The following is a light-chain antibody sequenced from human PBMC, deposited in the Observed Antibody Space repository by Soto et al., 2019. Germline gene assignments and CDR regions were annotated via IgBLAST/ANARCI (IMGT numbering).Light chain of an antibody. CDR2: EVS. Sequence: EIVLTQSPATLSLSPGDRATLSCRASQTVSSSLAWYQQKPGQAPRLLIYEVSNRATGIPARFSGSGSGADDTLTISSLEPGDFALYYCQQHINWPLTFGGGTKV. CDR1: QTVSSS. J-gene: IGKJ4*01. CDR3: QQHINWPLT. V-gene: IGKV3-11*01.